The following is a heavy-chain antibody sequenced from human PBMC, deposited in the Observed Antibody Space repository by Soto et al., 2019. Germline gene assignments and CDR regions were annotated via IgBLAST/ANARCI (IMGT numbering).Heavy chain of an antibody. Sequence: PSETRSLTCTVSGGSISSYYWNWIRQPPGKGLEWIGYLSYSGRTNYNPSLKSRVTISVDTSKTQFSLKLSSVTVADTAVYYCARRYGASFDYWGQGTLVTVSS. CDR1: GGSISSYY. J-gene: IGHJ4*02. D-gene: IGHD4-17*01. CDR2: LSYSGRT. CDR3: ARRYGASFDY. V-gene: IGHV4-59*01.